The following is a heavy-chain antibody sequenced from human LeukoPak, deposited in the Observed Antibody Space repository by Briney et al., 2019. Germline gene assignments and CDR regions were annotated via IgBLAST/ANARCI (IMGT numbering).Heavy chain of an antibody. V-gene: IGHV3-23*01. J-gene: IGHJ4*02. CDR1: GFTFSSFA. Sequence: GGSLRLSCAASGFTFSSFAMSWVRQAPGQGLEWVSAISDNSGNTYYADSVKGRFTISRDNSENTLYMQMNSLRAEDTALFYCSNGRTSSGTLQHDYWGQGTLVTVSS. CDR3: SNGRTSSGTLQHDY. D-gene: IGHD6-19*01. CDR2: ISDNSGNT.